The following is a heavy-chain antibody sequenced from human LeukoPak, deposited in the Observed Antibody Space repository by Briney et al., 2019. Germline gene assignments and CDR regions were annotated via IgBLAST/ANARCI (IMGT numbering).Heavy chain of an antibody. J-gene: IGHJ4*02. V-gene: IGHV4-30-2*01. CDR3: ARALYCSSTSCSYFNY. D-gene: IGHD2-2*01. CDR1: GGSIRSGGYF. CDR2: IYHSGST. Sequence: SSETLSLTCAVSGGSIRSGGYFWSWIRQPPGKGLEWIGYIYHSGSTYYNPSLKSRVTISVDRSKNQFSLKLSSVTAADTAVYYCARALYCSSTSCSYFNYWGQGTLVTVSS.